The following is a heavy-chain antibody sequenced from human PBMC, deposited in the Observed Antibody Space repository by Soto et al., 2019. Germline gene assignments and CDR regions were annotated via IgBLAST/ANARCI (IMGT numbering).Heavy chain of an antibody. Sequence: QVQLQESGPGLVKPSETLSLTCTVSGGSVSSGSYYWSWIRQPPGKGLEWIGYIYYSGSTNYNPSLKSRVTISVDTSKNQFSLKLSYVTAADTAVYYCATARFIFIVAAGAGGNLGPLYDYWGQGTLVTVSS. CDR3: ATARFIFIVAAGAGGNLGPLYDY. D-gene: IGHD6-13*01. J-gene: IGHJ4*02. CDR1: GGSVSSGSYY. CDR2: IYYSGST. V-gene: IGHV4-61*01.